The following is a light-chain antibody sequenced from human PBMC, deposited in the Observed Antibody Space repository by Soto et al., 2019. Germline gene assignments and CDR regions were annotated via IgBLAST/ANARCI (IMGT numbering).Light chain of an antibody. J-gene: IGKJ5*01. CDR2: GAS. V-gene: IGKV3D-11*01. CDR3: QQGGNWPVT. Sequence: VLTQSPVTLSLSPGERATLSCRASQDVGTYVAWYQVRGGQAPRLLISGASKRATGIPDRINGGGSGAEFILIINSLESGDSAVYFCQQGGNWPVTFGQGTRVEIK. CDR1: QDVGTY.